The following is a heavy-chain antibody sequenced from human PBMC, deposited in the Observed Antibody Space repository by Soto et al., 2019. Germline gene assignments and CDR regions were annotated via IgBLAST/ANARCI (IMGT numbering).Heavy chain of an antibody. Sequence: EVQLVESGGGLGQPGGSLRLSCVVSGFTFSTSSMNWVRQAPGKGLEWVSYISSSSNTIYADSVKGRFTISRDNAKNSLYLQMNSLGDEDTAVYYCARVIWSGYLTSDYWGQGTLVTVSS. V-gene: IGHV3-48*02. CDR2: ISSSSNTI. D-gene: IGHD3-3*01. J-gene: IGHJ4*02. CDR3: ARVIWSGYLTSDY. CDR1: GFTFSTSS.